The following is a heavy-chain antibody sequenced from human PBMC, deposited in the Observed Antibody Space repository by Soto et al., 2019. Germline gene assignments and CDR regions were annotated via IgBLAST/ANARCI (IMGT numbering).Heavy chain of an antibody. CDR3: ARAGKYYYGSGSPYYSGMDV. CDR1: GYTFTSYG. CDR2: ISGYNGNT. J-gene: IGHJ6*02. V-gene: IGHV1-18*04. D-gene: IGHD3-10*01. Sequence: QVQLVQSGAEVKKTGASVKVSCKASGYTFTSYGVSWVRQAPGQGLEWMGWISGYNGNTNYAQKLQGRVTMTTDTSTSTAYMELRSLRSDDTAVYYCARAGKYYYGSGSPYYSGMDVWGQGITVTVSS.